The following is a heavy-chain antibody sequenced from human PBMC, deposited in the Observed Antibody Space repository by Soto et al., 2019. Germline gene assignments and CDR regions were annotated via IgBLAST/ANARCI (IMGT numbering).Heavy chain of an antibody. CDR3: ARVNQLAPKRNAFDI. Sequence: SEPLSLTCALYGGSFSGYYWSWIRQPPGKGLEWIGEINHSGSTNYNPSLKSRVTISVDTSKNQFSLNLNSVTAADTAVYYCARVNQLAPKRNAFDIWGQGTLVTVSS. CDR2: INHSGST. J-gene: IGHJ3*02. V-gene: IGHV4-34*01. CDR1: GGSFSGYY. D-gene: IGHD2-2*01.